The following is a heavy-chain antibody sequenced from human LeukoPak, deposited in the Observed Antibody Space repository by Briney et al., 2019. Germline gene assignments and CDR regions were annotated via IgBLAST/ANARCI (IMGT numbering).Heavy chain of an antibody. CDR3: ARDLSTMIPFDY. CDR1: GFTFSSYS. V-gene: IGHV3-21*01. Sequence: GGSLRLSCAASGFTFSSYSMNWVRQAPGKGLEWVSSISSSSSYIYYADSVKGRFTISRDNAKNSPYLQMNSLRAEDTAVYYCARDLSTMIPFDYWGQGTLVTVSS. CDR2: ISSSSSYI. D-gene: IGHD3-22*01. J-gene: IGHJ4*02.